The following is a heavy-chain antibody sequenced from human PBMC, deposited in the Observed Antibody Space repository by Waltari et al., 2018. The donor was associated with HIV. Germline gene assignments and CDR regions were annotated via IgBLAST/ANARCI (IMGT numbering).Heavy chain of an antibody. CDR3: GRVGGGAVAGGFVDY. V-gene: IGHV3-13*01. Sequence: EVQLAESGGGSVQPGGSLRLSCAASGFTFSTYDMYWVRQLTGNVPEWVSGIGTAGDRYYLASVKGRFTVSRENDKNSLYLQMNNLRAEDTAVYYCGRVGGGAVAGGFVDYWGQGILVTVSS. CDR2: IGTAGDR. D-gene: IGHD6-19*01. CDR1: GFTFSTYD. J-gene: IGHJ4*02.